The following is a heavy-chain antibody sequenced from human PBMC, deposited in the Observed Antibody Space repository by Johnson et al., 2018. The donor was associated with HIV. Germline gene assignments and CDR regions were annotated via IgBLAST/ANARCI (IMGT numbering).Heavy chain of an antibody. J-gene: IGHJ3*02. D-gene: IGHD1-20*01. CDR2: TSYDGSNK. V-gene: IGHV3-30*18. Sequence: QVQVVESGGGVVQPGRSLRLSCAASEFTFSSYGMHWVRPAPGKGLDWVAVTSYDGSNKYYADSVNGRFPISRDNSKNTLYLQMSSLRAEDTAVYYGAKGGYNWKFDGFDIWGQGTMVTVSS. CDR3: AKGGYNWKFDGFDI. CDR1: EFTFSSYG.